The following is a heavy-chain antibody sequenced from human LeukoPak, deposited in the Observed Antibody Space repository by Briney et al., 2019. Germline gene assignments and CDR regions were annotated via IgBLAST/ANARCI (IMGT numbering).Heavy chain of an antibody. J-gene: IGHJ4*02. CDR2: ISSSSSYI. V-gene: IGHV3-21*01. CDR3: ARERVDTAMGGFDY. D-gene: IGHD5-18*01. CDR1: GFTFSSYS. Sequence: GGSLRLSCAASGFTFSSYSMNWVRQAPGKGLEWVSSISSSSSYIYYADSVKGRFTISRDNAKNSLYLQMNSLRAEDTAVYYCARERVDTAMGGFDYWGQGTLVTVSS.